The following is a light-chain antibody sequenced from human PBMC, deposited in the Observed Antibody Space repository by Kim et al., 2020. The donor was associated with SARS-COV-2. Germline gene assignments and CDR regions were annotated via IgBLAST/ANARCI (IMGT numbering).Light chain of an antibody. CDR3: QAWDSSTVV. Sequence: ETPGQTASITCSGDKLGDTYASWYQQKPGQSPVLVIYQDTKRPSGIPERFSGSNSGTTATLTISGTQAMDGADYYCQAWDSSTVVFGGGTKLTVL. CDR1: KLGDTY. J-gene: IGLJ2*01. V-gene: IGLV3-1*01. CDR2: QDT.